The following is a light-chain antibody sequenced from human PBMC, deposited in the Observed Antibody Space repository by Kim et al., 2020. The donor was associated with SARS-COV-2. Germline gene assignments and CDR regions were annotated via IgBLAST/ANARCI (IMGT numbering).Light chain of an antibody. CDR3: QQRSDWPLT. Sequence: VSPGERAPLSCRSSQSVSSYLAWYQQKPGQAPRLLISAASNRATGVPARFSGSGSGTDFTLTISSLEPEDFAVYYCQQRSDWPLTFGGGTKVDIK. V-gene: IGKV3-11*01. CDR1: QSVSSY. CDR2: AAS. J-gene: IGKJ4*01.